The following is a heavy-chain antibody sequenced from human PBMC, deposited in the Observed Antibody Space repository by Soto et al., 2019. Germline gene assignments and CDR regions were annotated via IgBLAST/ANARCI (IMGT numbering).Heavy chain of an antibody. J-gene: IGHJ4*02. CDR3: GKNVPRTGRFDY. Sequence: SETLSLTCSLSGASITSTTYFWAWIRQPPGKGLEWVGSSYYSGKTHYNPSLKSRTTISVDRSRNQLSLQVSSVTAADTAVYYCGKNVPRTGRFDYWGQGTVVTVSS. CDR1: GASITSTTYF. CDR2: SYYSGKT. V-gene: IGHV4-39*01.